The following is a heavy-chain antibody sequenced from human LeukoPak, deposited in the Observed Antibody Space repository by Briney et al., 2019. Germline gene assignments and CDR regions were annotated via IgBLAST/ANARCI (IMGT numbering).Heavy chain of an antibody. CDR1: GGSISSYY. V-gene: IGHV4-59*01. CDR3: ARTYSSSSSYSDF. J-gene: IGHJ4*02. D-gene: IGHD6-6*01. CDR2: IYYSGST. Sequence: SETLSLTCTVSGGSISSYYWSWIRQSPGKGLEWIGYIYYSGSTNYNPSLKSRVTISVETSKNQFSLNLTSVTAADTAVYYCARTYSSSSSYSDFWGQGTLVTVSS.